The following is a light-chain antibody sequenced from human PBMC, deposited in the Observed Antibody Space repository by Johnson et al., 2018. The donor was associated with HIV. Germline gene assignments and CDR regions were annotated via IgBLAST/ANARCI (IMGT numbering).Light chain of an antibody. J-gene: IGLJ1*01. Sequence: QSVLTQPPSVSAAPGQKVTISCSGSSSNIGNNYVSWYQQLPGTAPKLLIYESNQRPSGIPDRFSGSKSGTSVTLGITGLQTGDEADYYCGTWDSSLSAGIFGTGTKVTVL. CDR1: SSNIGNNY. V-gene: IGLV1-51*02. CDR3: GTWDSSLSAGI. CDR2: ESN.